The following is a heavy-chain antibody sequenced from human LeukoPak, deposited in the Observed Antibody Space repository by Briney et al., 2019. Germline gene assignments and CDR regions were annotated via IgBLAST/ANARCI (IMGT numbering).Heavy chain of an antibody. CDR3: ATAGYSYGYFFGY. CDR1: GYTLTELS. CDR2: FDPEDGET. J-gene: IGHJ4*02. V-gene: IGHV1-24*01. D-gene: IGHD5-18*01. Sequence: EASVKVSCKVSGYTLTELSMHGLRQAPGKELEWMGGFDPEDGETIYAQKLQGTGTMTEDTSTDTAYTELSSLRSQDTAVDYCATAGYSYGYFFGYCGEGTMVIVSS.